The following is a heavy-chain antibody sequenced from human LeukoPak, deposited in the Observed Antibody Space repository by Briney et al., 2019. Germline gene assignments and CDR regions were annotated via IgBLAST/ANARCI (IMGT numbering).Heavy chain of an antibody. V-gene: IGHV4-39*01. CDR2: IYYSGST. Sequence: KPSETLSLTCSVSGGSISSTSYYWGWVRQPPGKGLEWIGSIYYSGSTYYNPSLKRRVTISVDTSKNQFSLKLTSVTAADTAVYYCARQDGWSGFDYWGQGALVTVSS. CDR1: GGSISSTSYY. D-gene: IGHD6-19*01. J-gene: IGHJ4*02. CDR3: ARQDGWSGFDY.